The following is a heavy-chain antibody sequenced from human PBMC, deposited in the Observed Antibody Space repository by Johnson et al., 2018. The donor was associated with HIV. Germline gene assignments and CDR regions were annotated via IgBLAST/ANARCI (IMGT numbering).Heavy chain of an antibody. CDR3: ARAGSSSSGPRAFDS. V-gene: IGHV3-30*19. J-gene: IGHJ3*02. CDR1: GFTFSSYG. Sequence: QVQLVESGGGVVQPGRSLRLSCAASGFTFSSYGMHWVRQAPGKGLEWVAVITYDGRNKYYTDSVKGRFIISRDNSKNMTNLQMNSLRAEDTAVYYCARAGSSSSGPRAFDSWGQGTMVTVSS. CDR2: ITYDGRNK. D-gene: IGHD6-6*01.